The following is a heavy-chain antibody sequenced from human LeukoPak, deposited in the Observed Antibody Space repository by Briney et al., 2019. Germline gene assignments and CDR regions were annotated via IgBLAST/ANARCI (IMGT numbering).Heavy chain of an antibody. J-gene: IGHJ4*02. CDR2: IYTSGST. D-gene: IGHD6-19*01. V-gene: IGHV4-4*07. Sequence: SETLSLTCTVSGGSISSYYWSWIRQPAGKGLEWIGRIYTSGSTNYNASLKSRVSMSVDTSKNQFSLKLSSVTAADTAVYYCARDLYSSGWGYFDYWGQGTLVTVSS. CDR3: ARDLYSSGWGYFDY. CDR1: GGSISSYY.